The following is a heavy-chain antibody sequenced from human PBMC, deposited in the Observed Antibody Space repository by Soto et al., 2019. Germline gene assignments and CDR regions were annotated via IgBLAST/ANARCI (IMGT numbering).Heavy chain of an antibody. CDR3: ATRGTQGRWLEFADY. Sequence: QVQLVQSGAEVKRPGSSVKVSCEASGGTFSSLGFTWVRQAPGQGLEWMGGIIPISGRTTFAPKFLGRVTITADEYTRTTYMELTALTSDDSAISYCATRGTQGRWLEFADYWGQGTLVTVSS. CDR2: IIPISGRT. J-gene: IGHJ4*02. CDR1: GGTFSSLG. V-gene: IGHV1-69*01. D-gene: IGHD5-12*01.